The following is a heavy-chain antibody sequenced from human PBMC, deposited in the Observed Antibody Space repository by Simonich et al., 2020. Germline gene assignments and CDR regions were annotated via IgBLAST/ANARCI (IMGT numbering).Heavy chain of an antibody. Sequence: EVQLLESGGGLVQPGGSLRLSCAASGFTFSSYAMSWVRQAPGKGLEWGSGISGSGGSTYYADSVKGRFTISRDNSKNTLYLQMNSLRAEDTAVYYCAKRSGVSITGTFDYWGQGTLVTVSS. CDR3: AKRSGVSITGTFDY. CDR2: ISGSGGST. V-gene: IGHV3-23*01. J-gene: IGHJ4*02. D-gene: IGHD1-7*01. CDR1: GFTFSSYA.